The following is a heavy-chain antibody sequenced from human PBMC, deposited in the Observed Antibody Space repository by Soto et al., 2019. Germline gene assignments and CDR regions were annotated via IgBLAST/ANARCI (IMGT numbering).Heavy chain of an antibody. CDR3: ARERIAAAVTGAFDI. CDR2: INPNSGGT. CDR1: GYTFTGYY. J-gene: IGHJ3*02. Sequence: GASVKVSCKASGYTFTGYYMHWVRQAPGQGLEWMGWINPNSGGTNYAQKFQGWVTMTRDTSISTACMELSRLRSDDTAVYYCARERIAAAVTGAFDIWGQGTMVTVSS. V-gene: IGHV1-2*04. D-gene: IGHD6-13*01.